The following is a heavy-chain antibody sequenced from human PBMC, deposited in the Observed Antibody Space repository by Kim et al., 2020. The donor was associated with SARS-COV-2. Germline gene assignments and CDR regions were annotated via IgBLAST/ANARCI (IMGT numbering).Heavy chain of an antibody. CDR1: GYRFIDYY. Sequence: ASVKVSCKASGYRFIDYYIHWVRQAPGQGLEWLGRVNPKSGVTSSAQKFQDRVTMTTDTSTNTAYIDLRGLTSDDTGVYFCARAGIAHRFFDEWGQGSLLTVSA. V-gene: IGHV1-2*05. CDR3: ARAGIAHRFFDE. D-gene: IGHD6-13*01. J-gene: IGHJ4*02. CDR2: VNPKSGVT.